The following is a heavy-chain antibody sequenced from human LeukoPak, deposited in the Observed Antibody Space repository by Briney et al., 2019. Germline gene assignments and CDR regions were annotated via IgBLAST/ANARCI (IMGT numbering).Heavy chain of an antibody. D-gene: IGHD2-2*01. J-gene: IGHJ5*02. CDR1: GYSFTSYW. CDR2: IDSSDSYT. V-gene: IGHV5-10-1*01. Sequence: GESLRTSCKGSGYSFTSYWNSWVRQMPGKGVEWMGRIDSSDSYTNYSPSFQGHVTISADKSISTAYLQWSSLKASDTAMYYCARLNIVVVPAASGLLDPWGQGTLVTVSS. CDR3: ARLNIVVVPAASGLLDP.